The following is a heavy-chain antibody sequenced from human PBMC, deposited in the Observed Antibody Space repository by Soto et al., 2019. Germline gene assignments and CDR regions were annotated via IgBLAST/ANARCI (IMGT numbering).Heavy chain of an antibody. D-gene: IGHD1-1*01. J-gene: IGHJ4*02. V-gene: IGHV4-31*03. CDR3: ARSDNKYYFDY. CDR2: IYYSGST. CDR1: GGSISSGGYY. Sequence: QVQLQESGPGLVKPSQTLSLTCTVSGGSISSGGYYWSWIRQHPGKGLEWIGYIYYSGSTYYNPSLRSRVTISVDTSKNQCSLKLSSVTAADTAVYYCARSDNKYYFDYWGQGTLVTVSS.